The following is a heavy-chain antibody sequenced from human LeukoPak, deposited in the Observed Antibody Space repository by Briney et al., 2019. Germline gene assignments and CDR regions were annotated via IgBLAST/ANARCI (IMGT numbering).Heavy chain of an antibody. V-gene: IGHV3-53*01. CDR2: IYSGGST. CDR1: GFTVSSNY. D-gene: IGHD2/OR15-2a*01. CDR3: ARDSFYSTTDAFDI. J-gene: IGHJ3*02. Sequence: GGSLRLSCAPSGFTVSSNYMSLVRQAPGKGLEWVSVIYSGGSTYYADSVKGRFTISRDNSKNTLYLQMNSLRAEDTAVYYCARDSFYSTTDAFDIWGQGTMVTVSS.